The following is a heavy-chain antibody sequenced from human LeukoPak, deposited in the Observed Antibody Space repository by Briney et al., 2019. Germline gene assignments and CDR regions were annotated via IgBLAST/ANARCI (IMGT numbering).Heavy chain of an antibody. CDR2: ISYDGSNK. CDR1: GLTFSSYA. CDR3: ASIGSGSRSHRIDY. D-gene: IGHD3-10*01. V-gene: IGHV3-30-3*01. Sequence: GGSLRLSCAASGLTFSSYAMHWVRQAPGKGLEWVAVISYDGSNKYYADSVRGRFTISRDNSKNTLYLQMNSLRAEDTAVYYCASIGSGSRSHRIDYWGQGTLVTVSS. J-gene: IGHJ4*02.